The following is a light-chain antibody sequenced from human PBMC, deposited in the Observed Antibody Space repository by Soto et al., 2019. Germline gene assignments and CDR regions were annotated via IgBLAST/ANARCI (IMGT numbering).Light chain of an antibody. J-gene: IGKJ2*01. V-gene: IGKV3-15*01. CDR2: GVS. CDR1: QSVSSN. CDR3: QQYNNWPPYT. Sequence: EIVMTQSPATLSVSPGERATLSCRASQSVSSNLAWYQQKPGQAPRLLIYGVSTRTTGIPARFSGSGSGTAFTLTISSLQSEDFAVYYCQQYNNWPPYTFGQGTKLEIK.